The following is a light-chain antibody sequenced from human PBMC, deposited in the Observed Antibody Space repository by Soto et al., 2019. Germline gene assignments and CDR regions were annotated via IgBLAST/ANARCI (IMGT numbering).Light chain of an antibody. Sequence: DIQLTQSPSTLSASGLYIFTITFRASQNVSTSLAWYQHKPGEAPKLLMFDVSNLESGVPSRFSGSGSGTEFTLSISSLHSDDFATYYCQQYDYSRTFGQGTKVDI. CDR1: QNVSTS. V-gene: IGKV1-5*01. J-gene: IGKJ1*01. CDR2: DVS. CDR3: QQYDYSRT.